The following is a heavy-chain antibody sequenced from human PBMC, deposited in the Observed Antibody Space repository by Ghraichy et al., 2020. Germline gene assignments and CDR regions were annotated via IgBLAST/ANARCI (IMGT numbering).Heavy chain of an antibody. J-gene: IGHJ3*02. CDR2: IYYSGST. CDR3: ARDPQAFDI. V-gene: IGHV4-59*01. Sequence: SETLSLTCTVSGGSISSYYWSWIRQPPGKGLEWIGYIYYSGSTNYNPSLKSRVTISVDTSKNQFSLKLSSVTAADTAVYYCARDPQAFDIWGQGTMVTVSS. CDR1: GGSISSYY.